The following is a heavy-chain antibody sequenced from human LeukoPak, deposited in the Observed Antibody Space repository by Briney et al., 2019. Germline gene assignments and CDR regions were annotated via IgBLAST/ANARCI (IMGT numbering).Heavy chain of an antibody. V-gene: IGHV1-18*01. CDR2: ISAYNGNT. Sequence: VXXXXXGYXXXSYGISXVRQAPGQGLEWMGWISAYNGNTNYAQKLQGRVTMTTDTSTSTAYMELRSLRSDDTAVYYCARGQLAIDYWGQGTLVTVSS. J-gene: IGHJ4*02. D-gene: IGHD6-13*01. CDR3: ARGQLAIDY. CDR1: GYXXXSYG.